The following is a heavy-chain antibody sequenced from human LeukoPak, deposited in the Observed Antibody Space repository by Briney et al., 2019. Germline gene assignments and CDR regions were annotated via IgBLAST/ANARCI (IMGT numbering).Heavy chain of an antibody. V-gene: IGHV1-2*02. J-gene: IGHJ5*02. CDR3: ARDAIVVVPAAIRDWFDP. D-gene: IGHD2-2*02. Sequence: ASVTVSCTASGYTFTGYYMHWVRQAPGQGLEWMGWINPNSGGTNYAQKFQGRVTMTRDTSISTAYMELSRLRSDDTAVYYCARDAIVVVPAAIRDWFDPWGQGTLVTVSS. CDR1: GYTFTGYY. CDR2: INPNSGGT.